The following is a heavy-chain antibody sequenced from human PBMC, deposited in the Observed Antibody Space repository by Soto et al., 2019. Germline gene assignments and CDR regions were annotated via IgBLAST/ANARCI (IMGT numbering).Heavy chain of an antibody. CDR3: PRDKLWITRYYYGMDV. Sequence: QVQLVESGGGVVQPGRSLRLSCAASGFTFSSYGMHWVRQAPGKGLEWVAVIWYDGSNKYYADSVKGRFTISRDNSKNTLYLQMNSLRAEDTAVYYCPRDKLWITRYYYGMDVWGQGTTVTVSS. J-gene: IGHJ6*02. CDR1: GFTFSSYG. CDR2: IWYDGSNK. V-gene: IGHV3-33*01. D-gene: IGHD3-10*01.